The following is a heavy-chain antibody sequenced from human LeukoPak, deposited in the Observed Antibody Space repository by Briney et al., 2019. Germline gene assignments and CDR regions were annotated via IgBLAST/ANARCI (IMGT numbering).Heavy chain of an antibody. J-gene: IGHJ6*04. CDR3: AELGITMIGGV. CDR2: ISSSGSTI. D-gene: IGHD3-10*02. Sequence: PGGSLRLSCAASGFTFSSYEINWVRQAPGKGLEWVSYISSSGSTIYYADSVEGRFTISRDNAKNSLYLQMNSLRAEDTAVYYCAELGITMIGGVWGKGTTVTISS. CDR1: GFTFSSYE. V-gene: IGHV3-48*03.